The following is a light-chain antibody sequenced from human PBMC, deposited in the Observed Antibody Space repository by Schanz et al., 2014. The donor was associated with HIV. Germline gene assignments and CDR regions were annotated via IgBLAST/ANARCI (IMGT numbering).Light chain of an antibody. CDR3: CSYAGSYTWV. Sequence: QSALTQPASVSGSPGQSITISCTGTTSDVGGYNYVSWYQQHPGKAPKLMIYDVSKRPSGVPDRFSGSKSGNTASLTISGLKGEDEADYYCCSYAGSYTWVFGGGTKLTVL. CDR1: TSDVGGYNY. CDR2: DVS. J-gene: IGLJ3*02. V-gene: IGLV2-11*01.